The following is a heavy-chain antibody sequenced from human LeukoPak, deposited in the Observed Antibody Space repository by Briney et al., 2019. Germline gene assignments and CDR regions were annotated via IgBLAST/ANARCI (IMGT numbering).Heavy chain of an antibody. CDR1: GGSISSRSYY. D-gene: IGHD5-18*01. V-gene: IGHV4-39*01. CDR2: TFYSGST. Sequence: SSESLSLACTVSGGSISSRSYYWDWIRQPPGNGLEWFGSTFYSGSTYYNPSLESRGSIYIDTPRNQFSLKLSSLTAADTAVYYCARRSVPLGYSYDYWGQGTLVTVSS. CDR3: ARRSVPLGYSYDY. J-gene: IGHJ4*02.